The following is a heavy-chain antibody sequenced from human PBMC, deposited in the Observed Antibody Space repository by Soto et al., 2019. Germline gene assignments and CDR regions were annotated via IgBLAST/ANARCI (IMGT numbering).Heavy chain of an antibody. CDR2: MNPNSGNT. J-gene: IGHJ6*03. CDR1: GYTFTSYD. D-gene: IGHD1-26*01. CDR3: ARGRPLYGASGIPYYYYYYIDV. Sequence: ASVKVSCKASGYTFTSYDINWVRQATGQGLEWMGWMNPNSGNTGYAQKFQGRVTMTRNTSISTAYMELSSLRSEDTAVYYCARGRPLYGASGIPYYYYYYIDVWGKGTTVTVSS. V-gene: IGHV1-8*01.